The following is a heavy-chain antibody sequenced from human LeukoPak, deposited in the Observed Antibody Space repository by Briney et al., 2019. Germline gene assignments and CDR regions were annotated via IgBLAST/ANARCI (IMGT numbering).Heavy chain of an antibody. Sequence: GESLKISCKGSGYTFTSNWIGWVRQLPGKGLEWMGIIYPGDSETRYSPSFQGQVTISADKSISTAYLQWSSLKASDSAMYYCVRHGLGSSWFGFDYWGQGTLVTVSS. D-gene: IGHD6-13*01. J-gene: IGHJ4*02. CDR2: IYPGDSET. CDR1: GYTFTSNW. V-gene: IGHV5-51*01. CDR3: VRHGLGSSWFGFDY.